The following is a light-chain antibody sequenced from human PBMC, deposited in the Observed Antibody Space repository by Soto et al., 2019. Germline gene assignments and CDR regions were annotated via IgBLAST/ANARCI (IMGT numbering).Light chain of an antibody. Sequence: AIQMTQSPSSLSASVGDRVTITFRASQGIRNDLGWYQQKPGKAPKLLIYAASSLQSGVPSRFSGSGSGTDFTLTISSLQPDDFGTYYCQQYNSFAWTFGQGTKVDIK. CDR2: AAS. CDR1: QGIRND. J-gene: IGKJ1*01. V-gene: IGKV1-6*01. CDR3: QQYNSFAWT.